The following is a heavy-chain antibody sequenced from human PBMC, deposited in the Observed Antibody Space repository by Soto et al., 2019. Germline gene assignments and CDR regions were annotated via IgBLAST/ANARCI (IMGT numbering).Heavy chain of an antibody. D-gene: IGHD3-22*01. CDR2: LYYGRSA. J-gene: IGHJ4*02. Sequence: QVQLQESGPGLVKPSETLSLTCAVSGDSISSYYCMWIRQPPGKGLESIGYLYYGRSANYNPSLTSRLTLSVYTSTNQCSLTLSSMTAADTAVYYCALRSMAVVPEYWGQGTLVTVSS. CDR1: GDSISSYY. CDR3: ALRSMAVVPEY. V-gene: IGHV4-59*01.